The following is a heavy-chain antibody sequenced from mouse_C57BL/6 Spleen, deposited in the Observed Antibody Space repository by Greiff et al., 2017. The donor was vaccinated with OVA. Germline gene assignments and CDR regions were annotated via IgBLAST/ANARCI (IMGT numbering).Heavy chain of an antibody. Sequence: VKLQQSGPELVKPGASVKISCKASGYSFTSYYIHWVKQRPGQGLEWIGWIYPGSGNTKYNEKFKGKATLTADTSSSTAYMQLSSLTSEDSAVYYCATYGSSPYYAMDYWGQGTSVTVSS. D-gene: IGHD1-1*01. CDR2: IYPGSGNT. CDR1: GYSFTSYY. CDR3: ATYGSSPYYAMDY. J-gene: IGHJ4*01. V-gene: IGHV1-66*01.